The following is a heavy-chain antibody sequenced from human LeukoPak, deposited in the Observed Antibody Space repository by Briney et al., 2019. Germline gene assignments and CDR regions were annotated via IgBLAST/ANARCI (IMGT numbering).Heavy chain of an antibody. CDR3: AREALLWFGELPLYYFDY. CDR2: ISAYNGNT. V-gene: IGHV1-18*01. J-gene: IGHJ4*02. D-gene: IGHD3-10*01. CDR1: GYTFTSYG. Sequence: GASVKVSCKASGYTFTSYGISWVRQAPGQGLEWMGWISAYNGNTNYAQKLQGSVTMTTDTSTSTAYMELRSLRSDDTAVYYCAREALLWFGELPLYYFDYWGQGTLVTVSS.